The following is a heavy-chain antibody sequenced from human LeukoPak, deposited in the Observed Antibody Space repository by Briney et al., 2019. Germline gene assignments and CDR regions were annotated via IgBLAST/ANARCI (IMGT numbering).Heavy chain of an antibody. CDR3: ARNGIGTTYDAFGI. CDR1: GDTVSSNSAA. J-gene: IGHJ3*02. V-gene: IGHV6-1*01. Sequence: SQTLSLTCAISGDTVSSNSAAWNWNRQSPSRGLEWLGRTYFRSKCYNDYAVSVKRRIVINADTSKNPFSLQLNSVTPEDTAVYFCARNGIGTTYDAFGIWGEGTMVTVSS. CDR2: TYFRSKCYN. D-gene: IGHD1-1*01.